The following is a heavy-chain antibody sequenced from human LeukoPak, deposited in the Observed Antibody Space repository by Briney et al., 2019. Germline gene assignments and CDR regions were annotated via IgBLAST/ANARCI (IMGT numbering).Heavy chain of an antibody. D-gene: IGHD3-3*01. CDR1: GGSISSYY. Sequence: SETLSLTCTVSGGSISSYYWSWIRQPAGKGLQWIGRIYSSGSTNYNPSLKSRVTMSVDTSKNQFSLRLSSVTAADTAVYYCARDLGFWSGPNYWGQGTLFTVSS. CDR2: IYSSGST. V-gene: IGHV4-4*07. J-gene: IGHJ4*02. CDR3: ARDLGFWSGPNY.